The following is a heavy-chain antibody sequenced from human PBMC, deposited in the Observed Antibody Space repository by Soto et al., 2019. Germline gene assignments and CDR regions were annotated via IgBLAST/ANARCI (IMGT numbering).Heavy chain of an antibody. CDR3: ASMGQHRNYYYYGMDV. V-gene: IGHV6-1*01. CDR1: GDSVSSNSAA. Sequence: SQTLSLTCAISGDSVSSNSAAWNWIRQSPSRGLEWLGRTYYRSKWYNDYAVSVKSRITINPDTSKNQFSLQLNSMTPEDTAVYYCASMGQHRNYYYYGMDVWGQGTTVTVSS. D-gene: IGHD6-13*01. CDR2: TYYRSKWYN. J-gene: IGHJ6*02.